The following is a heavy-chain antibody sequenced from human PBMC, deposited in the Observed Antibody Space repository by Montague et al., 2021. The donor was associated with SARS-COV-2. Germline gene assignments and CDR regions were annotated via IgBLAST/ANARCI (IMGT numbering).Heavy chain of an antibody. V-gene: IGHV4-39*01. CDR1: GGSISSSSCY. CDR2: IYYSGST. D-gene: IGHD3-22*01. CDR3: ARQEYYYDSSGYGRMDWFDP. Sequence: SETLSLTCTVSGGSISSSSCYWGWIRQPPGKGLEWIGSIYYSGSTYYNPSLKSRVTISVDTSKNQFSLKLSSVTAADTAVYYCARQEYYYDSSGYGRMDWFDPWGQGTLVTVSS. J-gene: IGHJ5*02.